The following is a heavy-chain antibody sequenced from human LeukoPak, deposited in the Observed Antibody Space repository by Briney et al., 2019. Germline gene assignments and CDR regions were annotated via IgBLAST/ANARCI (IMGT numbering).Heavy chain of an antibody. Sequence: ASVTVSCKASRYIFTGYYMHWVRHPPGQGLEWIVWINPNSGATNYAQKFQGRVTMTRSTSISTAYIELSRLISDHTSVIVFGRIALPISYYYGSSGYYVNAFDIWGQGTMVSVSS. CDR2: INPNSGAT. CDR1: RYIFTGYY. V-gene: IGHV1-2*02. CDR3: GRIALPISYYYGSSGYYVNAFDI. J-gene: IGHJ3*02. D-gene: IGHD3-22*01.